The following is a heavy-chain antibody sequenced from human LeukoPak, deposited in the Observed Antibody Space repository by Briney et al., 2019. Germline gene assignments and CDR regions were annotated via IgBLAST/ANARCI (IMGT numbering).Heavy chain of an antibody. D-gene: IGHD5-18*01. V-gene: IGHV3-23*01. CDR2: ISGSGGST. CDR3: AKFYEYAAMVIYYFDY. Sequence: PGGSLRLSCAASGFTFSSYAMSWVRQAPGKGLEWVSAISGSGGSTYYADSVKGRFTISRDNSKNTLYLQMNSLRAEDTAVYYCAKFYEYAAMVIYYFDYWGQGTLVTVSS. J-gene: IGHJ4*02. CDR1: GFTFSSYA.